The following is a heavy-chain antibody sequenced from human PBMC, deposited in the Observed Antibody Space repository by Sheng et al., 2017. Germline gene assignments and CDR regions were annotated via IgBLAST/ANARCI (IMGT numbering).Heavy chain of an antibody. D-gene: IGHD3-9*01. CDR2: IYHSGST. CDR3: ARGGYDILTGWVVY. V-gene: IGHV4-38-2*02. CDR1: GYSISSGYY. J-gene: IGHJ4*02. Sequence: QVQLQESGPGLVKPSETLSLTCTVSGYSISSGYYWGWIRQPPGKGLEWIGSIYHSGSTYYNPSLKSRVTISVDTSKNQFSLKLSSVTAADTAVYYCARGGYDILTGWVVYWGQGTLVTVSS.